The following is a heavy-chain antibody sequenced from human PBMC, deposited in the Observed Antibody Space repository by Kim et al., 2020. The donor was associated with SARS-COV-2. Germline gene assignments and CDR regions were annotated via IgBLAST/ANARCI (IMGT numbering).Heavy chain of an antibody. J-gene: IGHJ6*02. CDR3: AKKDGNGGYSSSWYKYYYGMDV. Sequence: GGSLRLSCAASGFTFSSYAMSWVRQAPGKGLEWVSAISGSGGSTYYADSVKGRFTISRDNSKNTLYLQMNSLRAEDTAVYYCAKKDGNGGYSSSWYKYYYGMDVWGQGTTVTVSS. CDR2: ISGSGGST. CDR1: GFTFSSYA. D-gene: IGHD6-13*01. V-gene: IGHV3-23*01.